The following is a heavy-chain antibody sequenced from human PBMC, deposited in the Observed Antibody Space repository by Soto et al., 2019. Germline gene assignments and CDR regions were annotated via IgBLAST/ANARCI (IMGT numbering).Heavy chain of an antibody. CDR3: ARDREPDGIWTFDS. D-gene: IGHD3-9*01. CDR1: GFTLGRYT. V-gene: IGHV3-23*01. J-gene: IGHJ4*02. Sequence: EVLLLESGGDVVQPGGSLRLSCAASGFTLGRYTMGWVRQASGKGLEWVAESYSTGGTEYADSVKGRFTISRDNSKNTLFLQMNSLGVEDTALYYCARDREPDGIWTFDSWGQGTLVTVSS. CDR2: SYSTGGT.